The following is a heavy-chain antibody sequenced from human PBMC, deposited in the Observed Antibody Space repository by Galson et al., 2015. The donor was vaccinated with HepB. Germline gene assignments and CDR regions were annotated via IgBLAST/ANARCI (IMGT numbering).Heavy chain of an antibody. D-gene: IGHD6-13*01. Sequence: SLRLSCAASGFTFSSYAMHWVRQAPGKGLEWVAVISYDGSNKYYADSVKGRFTISRDNSKNTLYLQMNSLRAEDTAVYYCARDSIAAAGVFDYWGQGTLVTVSS. V-gene: IGHV3-30*04. J-gene: IGHJ4*02. CDR2: ISYDGSNK. CDR1: GFTFSSYA. CDR3: ARDSIAAAGVFDY.